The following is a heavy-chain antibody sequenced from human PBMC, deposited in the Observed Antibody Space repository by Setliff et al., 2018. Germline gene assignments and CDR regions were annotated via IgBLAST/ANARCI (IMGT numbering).Heavy chain of an antibody. CDR2: IKEDGSQR. Sequence: GGSLRLSCAASGFDFKTHWMDWARQAPGKGLEWVANIKEDGSQRNYADSVKGRFTISRDNSKNTLYLQMNSLRAEDTAVYYCAKDARSGYYAPYFDYWGQGTLVTVSS. CDR1: GFDFKTHW. V-gene: IGHV3-7*01. D-gene: IGHD3-22*01. CDR3: AKDARSGYYAPYFDY. J-gene: IGHJ4*02.